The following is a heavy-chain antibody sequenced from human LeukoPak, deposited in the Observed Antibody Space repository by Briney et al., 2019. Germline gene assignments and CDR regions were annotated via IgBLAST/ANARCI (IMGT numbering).Heavy chain of an antibody. D-gene: IGHD1-26*01. CDR3: ARVKAIKEKWELPFDY. CDR1: GFTFSSYA. J-gene: IGHJ4*02. Sequence: PGGSLRLSCAASGFTFSSYAMHWVRQAPGKGLEWVAVISYDGSNKYYADSVKGRFTISRDNSKNTLYLQMNSLRAEDTAVYYCARVKAIKEKWELPFDYWGQGTLVTVSS. V-gene: IGHV3-30-3*01. CDR2: ISYDGSNK.